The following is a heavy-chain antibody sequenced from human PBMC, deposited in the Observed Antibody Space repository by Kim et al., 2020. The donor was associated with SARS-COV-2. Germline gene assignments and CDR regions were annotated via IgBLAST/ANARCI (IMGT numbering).Heavy chain of an antibody. J-gene: IGHJ6*02. V-gene: IGHV1-69*01. Sequence: FQGRVTITADESTSTAYMELSSLGSEDTAVYYCARNSGYAPNYYYYGMDVWGQGTTVTVSS. CDR3: ARNSGYAPNYYYYGMDV. D-gene: IGHD5-12*01.